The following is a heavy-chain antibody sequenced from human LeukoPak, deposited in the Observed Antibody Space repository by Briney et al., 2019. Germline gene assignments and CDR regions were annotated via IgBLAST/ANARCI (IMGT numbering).Heavy chain of an antibody. CDR1: GFTFSSNY. V-gene: IGHV3-23*01. D-gene: IGHD3-10*01. CDR3: AKEYYYGSGSYYNFDY. Sequence: GGSLRLSCAASGFTFSSNYMSWVRQAPGKGLEWVSSISSSGGNTYYADSVKGRFTISRDNSKNTLYLQMNSLRAEDTAVYYCAKEYYYGSGSYYNFDYWGQGTLVTVSS. CDR2: ISSSGGNT. J-gene: IGHJ4*02.